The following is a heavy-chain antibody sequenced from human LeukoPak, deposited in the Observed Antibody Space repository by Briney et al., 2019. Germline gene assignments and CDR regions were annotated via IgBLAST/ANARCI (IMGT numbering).Heavy chain of an antibody. Sequence: GGSLRLSYAASGFTFSTYWMSWVRQAPGKGLEWVANTKKDGSEKYYVDSVKGRFTISRDNAKNSLYLQMNSLRVEDTAVYYCVREGYFVFDFWGQGALVTVSS. CDR3: VREGYFVFDF. D-gene: IGHD2-21*01. V-gene: IGHV3-7*01. CDR2: TKKDGSEK. CDR1: GFTFSTYW. J-gene: IGHJ4*02.